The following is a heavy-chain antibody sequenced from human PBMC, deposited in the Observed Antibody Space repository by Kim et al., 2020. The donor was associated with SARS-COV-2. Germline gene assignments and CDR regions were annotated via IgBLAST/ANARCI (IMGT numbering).Heavy chain of an antibody. J-gene: IGHJ5*02. V-gene: IGHV3-9*01. CDR1: GFTFDDYA. Sequence: GGSLRLSCAASGFTFDDYAMHWVRQAPGKGLEWVSGISWNSGSIGYADSVKGRFTISRDNAKNSLYLQMNSLRAEDTALYYCAKDRYGSGYLWGQGTLVT. CDR2: ISWNSGSI. D-gene: IGHD3-10*01. CDR3: AKDRYGSGYL.